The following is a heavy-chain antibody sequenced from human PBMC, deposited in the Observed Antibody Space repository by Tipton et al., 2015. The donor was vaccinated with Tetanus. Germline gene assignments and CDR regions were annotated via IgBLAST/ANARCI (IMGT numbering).Heavy chain of an antibody. J-gene: IGHJ5*02. D-gene: IGHD3-3*01. CDR1: GGSISNYY. Sequence: TLSLTCTVSGGSISNYYWNWIRQSPGKRLEWIGNIYYSGDTAYNPSLQSRATIYLDTAKKHFSLRLSSVTAADTAVYYCARSHVFRFTLFGEEIPRSGRFDPWGQGTLVTASS. CDR2: IYYSGDT. CDR3: ARSHVFRFTLFGEEIPRSGRFDP. V-gene: IGHV4-59*01.